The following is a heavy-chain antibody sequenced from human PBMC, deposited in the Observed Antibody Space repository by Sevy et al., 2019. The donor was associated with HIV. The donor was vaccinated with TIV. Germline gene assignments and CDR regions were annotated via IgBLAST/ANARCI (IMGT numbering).Heavy chain of an antibody. V-gene: IGHV4-59*08. Sequence: SETLSLTCTVSGGSITSLYWNWIRQPPGKGLEWIANIYYNGHINYNPSLKSRLTLSLDTSKNQFSLRLSSATAADTAMYYCAGENAWGRGYSWGQGTLVTVSS. D-gene: IGHD1-26*01. CDR3: AGENAWGRGYS. CDR1: GGSITSLY. CDR2: IYYNGHI. J-gene: IGHJ4*02.